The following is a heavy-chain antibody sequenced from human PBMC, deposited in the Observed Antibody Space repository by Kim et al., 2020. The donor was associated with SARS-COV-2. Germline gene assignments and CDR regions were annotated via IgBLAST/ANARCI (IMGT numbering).Heavy chain of an antibody. CDR1: GGTFSSYA. V-gene: IGHV1-69*13. CDR3: ARPQYYDYVWGSSRDYYYGMDV. J-gene: IGHJ6*02. CDR2: IIPIFGTA. D-gene: IGHD3-16*01. Sequence: SVKVSCKASGGTFSSYAISWVRQAPGQGLEWMGGIIPIFGTANYAQKFQGRVTITADESTSTAYMELSSLRSEDTAVYYCARPQYYDYVWGSSRDYYYGMDVWGQGTTVTVSS.